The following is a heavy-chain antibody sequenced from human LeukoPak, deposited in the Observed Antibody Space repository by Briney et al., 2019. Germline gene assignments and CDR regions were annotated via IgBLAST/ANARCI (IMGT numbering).Heavy chain of an antibody. D-gene: IGHD3-9*01. CDR2: ISAYNGNT. J-gene: IGHJ6*02. CDR1: GYTFTSYG. V-gene: IGHV1-18*01. CDR3: ARDGAYYDILTGYYRNYGMDV. Sequence: ASVKVSCKASGYTFTSYGISWVRQAPGQGLEWMGWISAYNGNTNYAQKLQGRVTMTTDTSTSTAYMELRSRRSDDTAVYYCARDGAYYDILTGYYRNYGMDVWGQGTTVTVSS.